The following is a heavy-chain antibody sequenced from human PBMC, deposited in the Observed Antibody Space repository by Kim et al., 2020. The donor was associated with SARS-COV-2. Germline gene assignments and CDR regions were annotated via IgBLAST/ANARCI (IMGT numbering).Heavy chain of an antibody. D-gene: IGHD1-26*01. CDR3: TRERVSWELPDY. CDR1: GFTFGDYT. V-gene: IGHV3-49*03. CDR2: IISKAYGGTT. J-gene: IGHJ4*02. Sequence: GGSLRLSCTASGFTFGDYTRSWFRQAPGKGREWVGFIISKAYGGTTEYAASVKGRFTISRDDSKSIAYLQMNSLKTEDTAVYYCTRERVSWELPDYWGQGTLVTVSS.